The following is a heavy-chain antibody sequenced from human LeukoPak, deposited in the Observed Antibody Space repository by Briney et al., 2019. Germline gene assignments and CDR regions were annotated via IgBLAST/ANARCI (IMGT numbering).Heavy chain of an antibody. CDR2: IWYDGSNK. J-gene: IGHJ4*02. CDR1: GFTFSSYG. V-gene: IGHV3-33*01. D-gene: IGHD5-18*01. Sequence: GGSLRLSCAASGFTFSSYGMHWVRQAPGKGLEWVAVIWYDGSNKYYADSVKGRFTISRDNSKNTLYLQMNSLRAEDTAVYYCAREEDTAMAFDYWGQRTLVTVSS. CDR3: AREEDTAMAFDY.